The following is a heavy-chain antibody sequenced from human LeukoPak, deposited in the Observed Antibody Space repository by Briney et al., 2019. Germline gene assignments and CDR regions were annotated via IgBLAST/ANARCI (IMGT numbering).Heavy chain of an antibody. CDR2: ISGSGGST. V-gene: IGHV3-23*01. CDR3: AKEGQEWELRFDY. J-gene: IGHJ4*02. Sequence: GGSLRLSCAVSGFTFSTYAISWVRQAPGEGLEWVSSISGSGGSTYYADSVKGRFTVSRDNSKNTLYLQMNSLRVEDTAVYYCAKEGQEWELRFDYRGLGTLATVSS. D-gene: IGHD1-26*01. CDR1: GFTFSTYA.